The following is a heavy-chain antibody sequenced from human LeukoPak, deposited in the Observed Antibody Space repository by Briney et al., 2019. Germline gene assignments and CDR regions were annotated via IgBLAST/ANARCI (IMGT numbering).Heavy chain of an antibody. CDR3: ARGEYYYGSGSYYFDY. CDR1: GFIFSNYG. Sequence: GGSLRLSCVASGFIFSNYGMHWVRQAPGKGLEWVAVISYDGSNKYYADSVKGRFTISRDNSKNTLYLQMNSLRAEDTAVYYCARGEYYYGSGSYYFDYWGQGTLVTVSS. CDR2: ISYDGSNK. D-gene: IGHD3-10*01. J-gene: IGHJ4*02. V-gene: IGHV3-30*03.